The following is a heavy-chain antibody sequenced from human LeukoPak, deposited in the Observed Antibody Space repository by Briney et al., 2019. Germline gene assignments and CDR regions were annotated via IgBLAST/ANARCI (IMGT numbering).Heavy chain of an antibody. J-gene: IGHJ3*02. CDR1: GGTFSSYA. CDR2: INPSGGST. V-gene: IGHV1-46*01. Sequence: GASVKVSCKASGGTFSSYALSWVRQAPGQGLEWMGIINPSGGSTSYAQKFQGRVTMTRDMSTSTVYMELSSLRSEDTAVYYCAREDSGSYLMYDAFDIWGQGTMVTVSS. D-gene: IGHD1-26*01. CDR3: AREDSGSYLMYDAFDI.